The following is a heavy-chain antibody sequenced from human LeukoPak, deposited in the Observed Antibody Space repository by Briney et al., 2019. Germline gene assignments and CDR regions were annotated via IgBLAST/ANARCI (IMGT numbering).Heavy chain of an antibody. D-gene: IGHD5-18*01. Sequence: GVSVRLSCAASGFTFSYYYMMCMRQAPGKGVEGFSYISSSGSTIYYADSVKGRFTISSDNAKNSLYLQMNSLRAEDRAVYYCARVGGYSYGWGHYYYMDVWGKGTTVTVSS. CDR3: ARVGGYSYGWGHYYYMDV. CDR1: GFTFSYYY. CDR2: ISSSGSTI. V-gene: IGHV3-11*04. J-gene: IGHJ6*03.